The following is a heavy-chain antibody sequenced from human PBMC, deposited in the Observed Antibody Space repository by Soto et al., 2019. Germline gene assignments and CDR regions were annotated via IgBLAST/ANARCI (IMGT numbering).Heavy chain of an antibody. J-gene: IGHJ4*02. CDR3: AKARIAAAGTPYDY. Sequence: GGSLRLSCAASGFTFSSYAMSWVRQAPGKGLEWVSAISGSGGSTYYADSVKGRFTISVDNSKNTLYLQMNSLRAEDTAVYYCAKARIAAAGTPYDYWGQGTLVTVSS. CDR1: GFTFSSYA. V-gene: IGHV3-23*01. D-gene: IGHD6-13*01. CDR2: ISGSGGST.